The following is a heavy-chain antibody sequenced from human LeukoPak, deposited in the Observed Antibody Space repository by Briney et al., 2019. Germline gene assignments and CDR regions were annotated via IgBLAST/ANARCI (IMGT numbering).Heavy chain of an antibody. CDR3: ARHTRGYNDNVFDI. D-gene: IGHD5-18*01. CDR2: VSFWGST. V-gene: IGHV4-59*08. Sequence: SEALSLTCIVSGDFISGYYWGWIRQPPEKGLEWIGYVSFWGSTRYNPSLKSRVTMSVDTAKNQFSLRLSPVTAADTAMYFCARHTRGYNDNVFDIWGQGTMVTISS. J-gene: IGHJ3*02. CDR1: GDFISGYY.